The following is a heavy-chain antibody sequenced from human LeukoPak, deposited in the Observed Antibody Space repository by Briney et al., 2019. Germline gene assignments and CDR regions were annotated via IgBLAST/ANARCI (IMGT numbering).Heavy chain of an antibody. Sequence: ASVKVSCKASGCTSTSYAMHWVRQAPGQRLEWMGWINAGNGNTKYSQKFQGRVTISRDTSASTAYMELSSLRSEDTAVYYCARGSYYYDSSGYYSYYFDYWGQGTLVTVSS. V-gene: IGHV1-3*01. D-gene: IGHD3-22*01. CDR3: ARGSYYYDSSGYYSYYFDY. CDR2: INAGNGNT. J-gene: IGHJ4*02. CDR1: GCTSTSYA.